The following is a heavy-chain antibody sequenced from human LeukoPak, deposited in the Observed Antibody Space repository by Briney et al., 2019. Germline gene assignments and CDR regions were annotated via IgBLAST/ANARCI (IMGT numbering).Heavy chain of an antibody. CDR2: ISAYNGNT. J-gene: IGHJ4*02. CDR1: GYTFTSYG. V-gene: IGHV1-18*01. CDR3: TSLLADLQGYYFDY. Sequence: GASVKVSCKASGYTFTSYGISWVRQAPGQGLEWMGWISAYNGNTNYAQKFQGRVTMTEDTSTDTAYMELSSLRSEDTALYYCTSLLADLQGYYFDYWGQGTLVTVSS. D-gene: IGHD6-19*01.